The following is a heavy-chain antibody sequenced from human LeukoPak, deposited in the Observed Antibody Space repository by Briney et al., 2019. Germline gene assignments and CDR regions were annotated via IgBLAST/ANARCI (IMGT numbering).Heavy chain of an antibody. Sequence: ASVKVSCKASGYSFTKYAIHWMRQAPGHRLEWMGWITADDGDTKYSEDLQGRVTITSDTSATTTYIELSSLTSEDMAVYYCAKEGLRVGAPRNYFDYWGQGTLVTVSS. D-gene: IGHD1-26*01. CDR1: GYSFTKYA. J-gene: IGHJ4*02. CDR3: AKEGLRVGAPRNYFDY. V-gene: IGHV1-3*03. CDR2: ITADDGDT.